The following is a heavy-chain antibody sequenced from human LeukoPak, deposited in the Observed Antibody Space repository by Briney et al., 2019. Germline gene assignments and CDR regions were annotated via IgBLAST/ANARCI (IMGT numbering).Heavy chain of an antibody. Sequence: GRSLRLSCAAYGFTFSSYAMHWVRQAPGKGLGWEAVILYDGSNTSYADSGKGRFTISRDNSKNTLYLQMNSLRAEDTAVYYCARDYGYSWNNDYWGQGTLVTVSS. CDR1: GFTFSSYA. CDR2: ILYDGSNT. CDR3: ARDYGYSWNNDY. D-gene: IGHD1-20*01. J-gene: IGHJ4*02. V-gene: IGHV3-30-3*01.